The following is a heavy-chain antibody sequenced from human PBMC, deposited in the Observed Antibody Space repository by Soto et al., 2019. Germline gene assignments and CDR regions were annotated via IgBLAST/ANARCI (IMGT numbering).Heavy chain of an antibody. V-gene: IGHV2-5*02. J-gene: IGHJ2*01. CDR1: GFSLTTSGVA. CDR2: IYWDDDK. D-gene: IGHD2-15*01. Sequence: QITLKESGPTLVKPTQTLTLTCTFSGFSLTTSGVAVAWIRQPPGKAPEWLALIYWDDDKRYSPSLKTRLSITKDTSKNQVVLTMANMDLEDTATYYCAQSDCSGIECDSRWFFGLWGRGTLVTVSS. CDR3: AQSDCSGIECDSRWFFGL.